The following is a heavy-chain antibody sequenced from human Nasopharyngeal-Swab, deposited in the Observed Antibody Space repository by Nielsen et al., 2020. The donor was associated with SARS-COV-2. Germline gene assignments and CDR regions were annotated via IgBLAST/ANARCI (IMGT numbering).Heavy chain of an antibody. J-gene: IGHJ4*02. D-gene: IGHD6-19*01. CDR2: TRNKANGYTT. V-gene: IGHV3-72*01. CDR1: GFIFSDHC. CDR3: ASENSGWYLSF. Sequence: GESLKISCAASGFIFSDHCMDWVRQAPGKGLEWVGRTRNKANGYTTDYAASVKGRFTISRDDSKNSLYLQMNSLKTEDTAVYYCASENSGWYLSFWGQGTLVTVSS.